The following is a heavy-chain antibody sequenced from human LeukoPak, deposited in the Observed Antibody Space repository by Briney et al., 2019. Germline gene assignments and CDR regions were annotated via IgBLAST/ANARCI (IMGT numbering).Heavy chain of an antibody. V-gene: IGHV4-39*07. CDR3: ASAGYCSGNSCYLNPLDY. CDR2: INYYGKT. CDR1: GNSISSSSYY. J-gene: IGHJ4*02. Sequence: SETLSLTCTVSGNSISSSSYYWVWIRQPPGKGMEWIGSINYYGKTYYNPSVKSRVTISVDTSKNQFSLMVRSVTAADTAMYYCASAGYCSGNSCYLNPLDYWGQGTLVTVSS. D-gene: IGHD2-15*01.